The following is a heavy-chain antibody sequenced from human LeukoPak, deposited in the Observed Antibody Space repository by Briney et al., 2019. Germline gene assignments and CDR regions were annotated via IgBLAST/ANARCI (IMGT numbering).Heavy chain of an antibody. J-gene: IGHJ4*02. Sequence: SVKVSCKASGGTFSSYAISWVRQAPGQGLEWMGGIIPIFGTANYAQKFQGRVTITTDESTSTAYMELSSLRSEDTAVYYCARVGFSYYDLWSGYYGSFDYWGQGTLVTVSS. V-gene: IGHV1-69*05. CDR3: ARVGFSYYDLWSGYYGSFDY. CDR1: GGTFSSYA. D-gene: IGHD3-3*01. CDR2: IIPIFGTA.